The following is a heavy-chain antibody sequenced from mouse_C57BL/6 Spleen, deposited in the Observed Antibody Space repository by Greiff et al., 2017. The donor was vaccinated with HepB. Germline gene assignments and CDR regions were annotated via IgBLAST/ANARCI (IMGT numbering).Heavy chain of an antibody. J-gene: IGHJ2*01. CDR3: ARGYGNFYFDY. CDR2: IDPSDSYT. Sequence: QVQLKQPGAELVRPGTSVKLSCKASGYTFTSYWMHWVKQRPGQGLEWIGVIDPSDSYTNYNQKFKGKATLTVDTSSSTAYMQLSSLTSEDSAVYYCARGYGNFYFDYWGKGTTLTVSS. CDR1: GYTFTSYW. D-gene: IGHD2-1*01. V-gene: IGHV1-59*01.